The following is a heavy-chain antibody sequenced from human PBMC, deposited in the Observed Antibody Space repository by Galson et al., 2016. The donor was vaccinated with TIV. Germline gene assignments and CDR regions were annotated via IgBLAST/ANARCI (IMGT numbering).Heavy chain of an antibody. CDR2: ISHDGNNK. D-gene: IGHD1-7*01. Sequence: SLRLSCAASGFTFDSYTFHWVRQTPGKGLEWVAIISHDGNNKDFADSVQGRFTISRDSSKSMVFLQMNSLRLEDTAVYYCTRDGRGNWKYVDYFDYWGQGTLVTVSS. V-gene: IGHV3-30-3*01. CDR3: TRDGRGNWKYVDYFDY. CDR1: GFTFDSYT. J-gene: IGHJ4*02.